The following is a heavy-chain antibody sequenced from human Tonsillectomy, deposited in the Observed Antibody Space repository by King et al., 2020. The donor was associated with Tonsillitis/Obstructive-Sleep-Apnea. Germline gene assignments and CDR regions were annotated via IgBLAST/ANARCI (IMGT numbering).Heavy chain of an antibody. CDR1: GFTFSSYG. CDR2: IWYDGSNK. D-gene: IGHD2-2*01. J-gene: IGHJ5*02. V-gene: IGHV3-33*01. Sequence: VQLVESGGGVVQPGRSLRLSCAASGFTFSSYGMHWVRQAPGKGLEWVAVIWYDGSNKYYAESVKGRFTISRDNSKNTLYLQMNSLRAEDTAVYYCARDAVVVVPAASKWFDPWGQGTLVTVSS. CDR3: ARDAVVVVPAASKWFDP.